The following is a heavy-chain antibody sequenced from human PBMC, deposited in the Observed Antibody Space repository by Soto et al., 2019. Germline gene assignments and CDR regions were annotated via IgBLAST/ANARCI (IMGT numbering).Heavy chain of an antibody. J-gene: IGHJ2*01. Sequence: ASVKASCKASGVTFTSYSIHWVRQAPGQRLEWMGWINAGNGDTKHSHKFQGRVTITRDTSASTAYMELSSLRSEDTAVYFCARFPSAAGTVNWYFDLWGRGTLVTASS. CDR2: INAGNGDT. D-gene: IGHD6-13*01. CDR3: ARFPSAAGTVNWYFDL. V-gene: IGHV1-3*01. CDR1: GVTFTSYS.